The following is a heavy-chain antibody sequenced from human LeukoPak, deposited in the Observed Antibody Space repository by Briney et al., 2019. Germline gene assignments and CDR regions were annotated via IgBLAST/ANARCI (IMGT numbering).Heavy chain of an antibody. CDR1: GYTLTELS. D-gene: IGHD3-22*01. V-gene: IGHV1-24*01. Sequence: ASVKVSCKVSGYTLTELSMHWVRQAPGKGLEWMGGFDPEDGETIYAQKFQGRVTMTEDTSTDTAYMELSSLRSEDTAVYYCATAKITMIVVGLDYWGQGTLVTVSS. CDR3: ATAKITMIVVGLDY. J-gene: IGHJ4*02. CDR2: FDPEDGET.